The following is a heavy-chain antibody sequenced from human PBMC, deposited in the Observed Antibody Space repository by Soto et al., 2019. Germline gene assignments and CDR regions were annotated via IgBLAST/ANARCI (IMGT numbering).Heavy chain of an antibody. CDR1: GFNISENW. CDR2: IKEDGSRK. Sequence: GGSMRVSCEASGFNISENWMTWVRQTPGKGLEGVANIKEDGSRKDYVDSVKGRFTISRDNAKNSVYLQMNSLRVEDTAVYYCARTRPGDYYDYWGQGTLVTVSS. J-gene: IGHJ4*02. CDR3: ARTRPGDYYDY. V-gene: IGHV3-7*01. D-gene: IGHD4-17*01.